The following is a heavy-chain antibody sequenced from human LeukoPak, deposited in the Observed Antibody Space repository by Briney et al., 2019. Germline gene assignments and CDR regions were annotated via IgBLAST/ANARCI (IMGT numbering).Heavy chain of an antibody. Sequence: SQTLSLTCTVSGGSISSGSYYWSWIRQPAGKGLEWIGRIYTSGSTNYNPSLKSRVTISVDTSKNQFSLKLSSVTAADTAVYYCARGDFWSGYYKAFDYWGQGTLVTVSS. V-gene: IGHV4-61*02. CDR1: GGSISSGSYY. CDR3: ARGDFWSGYYKAFDY. CDR2: IYTSGST. J-gene: IGHJ4*02. D-gene: IGHD3-3*01.